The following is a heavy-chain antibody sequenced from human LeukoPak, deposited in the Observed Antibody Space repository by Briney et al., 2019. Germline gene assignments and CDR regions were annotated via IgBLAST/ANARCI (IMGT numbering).Heavy chain of an antibody. V-gene: IGHV3-53*01. D-gene: IGHD6-13*01. CDR3: AKEIEASGPFDY. J-gene: IGHJ4*02. CDR1: GFTVISNY. Sequence: PGGSLRLSCAASGFTVISNYMSWVRQAPGKGLEWVSVIYSGGRTYYADSVKGRFTISRDNSNNTLYLQMNSLRAEDTAVYYRAKEIEASGPFDYWGQGTLVTVSS. CDR2: IYSGGRT.